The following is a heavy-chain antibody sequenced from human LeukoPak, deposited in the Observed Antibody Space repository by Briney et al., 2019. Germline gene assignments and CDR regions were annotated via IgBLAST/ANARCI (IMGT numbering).Heavy chain of an antibody. D-gene: IGHD4-23*01. CDR1: GFTFSSYW. Sequence: GGSLRLSCAASGFTFSSYWMSWVRQAPGKGLEWVANIKQDGSEKYYVDSVKGRFTISSDNAKNSLYLQMNSPRAEDTAVYYCARDPRYGGELYFDYWGQGTLVTVSS. CDR2: IKQDGSEK. CDR3: ARDPRYGGELYFDY. J-gene: IGHJ4*02. V-gene: IGHV3-7*01.